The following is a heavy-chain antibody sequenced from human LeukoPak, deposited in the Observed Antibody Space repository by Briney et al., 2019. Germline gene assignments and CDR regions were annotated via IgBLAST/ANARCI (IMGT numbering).Heavy chain of an antibody. CDR3: ARARSYDSSGPARS. V-gene: IGHV1-2*02. J-gene: IGHJ4*02. Sequence: ASVKVSCKASGYTFTGYYMHWVRQAPGQGLEWMGWINPNSGGTNYAQKFQGRVTMTRDTSISTAYMELSGLRSDDTAVYYCARARSYDSSGPARSWGQGTLVTVSS. CDR2: INPNSGGT. D-gene: IGHD3-22*01. CDR1: GYTFTGYY.